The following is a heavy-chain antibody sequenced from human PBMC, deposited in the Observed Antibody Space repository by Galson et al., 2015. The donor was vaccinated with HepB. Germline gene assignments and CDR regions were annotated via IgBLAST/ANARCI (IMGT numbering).Heavy chain of an antibody. CDR1: GFTFSSYA. CDR3: AKSLGFCRGGSCNSRESYYFYYGMDV. V-gene: IGHV3-23*01. CDR2: ISGNGETT. Sequence: SLRLSCAASGFTFSSYAMSWVRQAPGKGLEWVSGISGNGETTYYADSVKGRFTISRDNSQNTLYLQMSRLRGEDTAVYYCAKSLGFCRGGSCNSRESYYFYYGMDVWGQGTTVTVSS. D-gene: IGHD2-15*01. J-gene: IGHJ6*02.